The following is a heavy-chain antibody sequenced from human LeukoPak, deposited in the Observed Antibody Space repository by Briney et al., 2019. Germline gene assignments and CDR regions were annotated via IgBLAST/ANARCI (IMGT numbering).Heavy chain of an antibody. V-gene: IGHV1-46*01. Sequence: ASVKVSCKASGYTFTSYYMHWVRRAPGQGLEWMGIINPSGGSTSYAQKFQGRVTMTRDTSTSTVYMELSSLRSEDTAAYYCARTSEWLPGMDVWGQGTTVTVSS. CDR3: ARTSEWLPGMDV. J-gene: IGHJ6*02. D-gene: IGHD3-3*01. CDR1: GYTFTSYY. CDR2: INPSGGST.